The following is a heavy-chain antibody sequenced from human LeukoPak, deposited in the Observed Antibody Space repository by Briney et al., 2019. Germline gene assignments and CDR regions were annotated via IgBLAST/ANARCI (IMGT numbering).Heavy chain of an antibody. Sequence: ASVKVSCKASGYTFTSYGISWVRQAPGQGLEWMGWISAYNGNTNYAQKLQGRVTMTTDASTSTAYMELRSLRSDDTAVYYCARGAPYSSSWYFDYWGQGTLVTVSS. CDR2: ISAYNGNT. CDR1: GYTFTSYG. CDR3: ARGAPYSSSWYFDY. D-gene: IGHD6-13*01. V-gene: IGHV1-18*01. J-gene: IGHJ4*02.